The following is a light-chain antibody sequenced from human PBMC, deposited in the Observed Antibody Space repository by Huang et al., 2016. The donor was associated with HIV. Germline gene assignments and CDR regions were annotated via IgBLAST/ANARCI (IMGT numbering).Light chain of an antibody. CDR1: QSVSSY. J-gene: IGKJ1*01. CDR2: GES. V-gene: IGKV3-15*01. Sequence: EIVMTQSPATLSVSPGERATLSCRASQSVSSYLAWYQQKPGQAPRLLIYGESTRASGIPARFRGSGSGTEFTLTISSLQSEDFAVYYCQQYNNWPPWTFGQGTKVEIK. CDR3: QQYNNWPPWT.